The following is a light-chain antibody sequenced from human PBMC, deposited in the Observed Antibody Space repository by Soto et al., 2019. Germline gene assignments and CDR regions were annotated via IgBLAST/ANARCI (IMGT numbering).Light chain of an antibody. CDR3: QQYNSYSPWT. V-gene: IGKV1-5*01. CDR2: DAS. CDR1: QSISSW. J-gene: IGKJ1*01. Sequence: DIQMTQSPSTLSGSVGDRVTITCRASQSISSWLAWYQQKPGKAPKVLIFDASNLGSGVPSRFSGSGSGTEFTLTISSLQPGDFGNYYCQQYNSYSPWTFGQGTKVAIK.